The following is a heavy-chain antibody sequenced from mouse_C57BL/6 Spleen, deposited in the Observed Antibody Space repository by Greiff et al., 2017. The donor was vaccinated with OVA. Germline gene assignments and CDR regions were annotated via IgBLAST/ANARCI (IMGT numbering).Heavy chain of an antibody. CDR3: TRDDYDGYLVLFAY. D-gene: IGHD2-3*01. CDR1: GFTFSSYA. Sequence: DVQLVESGEGLVKPGGSLKLSCAASGFTFSSYAMSWVRQTPEKRLEWVAYISSGGDYIYYADTVKGRFTISRDNARNTLYLQMSSLKSEDTAMYYCTRDDYDGYLVLFAYWGQGTLVTVSA. V-gene: IGHV5-9-1*02. CDR2: ISSGGDYI. J-gene: IGHJ3*01.